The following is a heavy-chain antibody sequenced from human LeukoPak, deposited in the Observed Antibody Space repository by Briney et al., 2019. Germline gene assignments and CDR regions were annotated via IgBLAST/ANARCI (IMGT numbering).Heavy chain of an antibody. CDR2: INHSGST. CDR3: ARRGSSWTGDY. V-gene: IGHV4-34*01. D-gene: IGHD6-13*01. CDR1: GGSFSGYY. J-gene: IGHJ4*02. Sequence: SETLSLTCAVYGGSFSGYYRSWIRQPPGKGLEWIGEINHSGSTNYNPSLKSRVTISVDTSKNQFSLKLSSVTAADTAVYYCARRGSSWTGDYWGQGTLVTVSS.